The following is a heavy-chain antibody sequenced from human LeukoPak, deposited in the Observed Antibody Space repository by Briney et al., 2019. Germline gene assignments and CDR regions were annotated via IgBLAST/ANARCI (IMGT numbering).Heavy chain of an antibody. J-gene: IGHJ4*02. V-gene: IGHV3-74*01. Sequence: PGGSLRLSCAASGFTFSSHWMHWVRQAPGKGLVWVSRINFDGSSTSYADSVKGRFTISRDNAKNTLYLQMNSLRADDTAVYYCARVRYCDYWGQGTLVTVSS. CDR2: INFDGSST. CDR1: GFTFSSHW. D-gene: IGHD1-14*01. CDR3: ARVRYCDY.